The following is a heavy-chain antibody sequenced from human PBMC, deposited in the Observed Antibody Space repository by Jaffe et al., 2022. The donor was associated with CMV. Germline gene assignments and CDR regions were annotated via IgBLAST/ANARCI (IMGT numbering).Heavy chain of an antibody. CDR2: INAGNGNT. D-gene: IGHD3-10*01. CDR1: GYTFTSYA. J-gene: IGHJ5*02. Sequence: QVQLVQSGAEVKKPGASVKVSCKASGYTFTSYAMHWVRQAPGQRLEWMGWINAGNGNTKYSQKFQGRVTITRDTSASTAYMELSSLRSEDTAVYYCARGPRVYYGSGSWWAPDWFDPWGQGTLVTVSS. CDR3: ARGPRVYYGSGSWWAPDWFDP. V-gene: IGHV1-3*01.